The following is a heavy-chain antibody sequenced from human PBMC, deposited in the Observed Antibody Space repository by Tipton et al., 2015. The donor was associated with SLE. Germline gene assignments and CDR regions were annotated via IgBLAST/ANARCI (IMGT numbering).Heavy chain of an antibody. V-gene: IGHV4-30-2*01. CDR3: ARERNSGYDWGHYYYFMDV. D-gene: IGHD5-12*01. CDR2: IYHTGST. J-gene: IGHJ6*03. Sequence: TLSLTCTVSGGSISRGGYIWSWIRQPPGKGLEWIGYIYHTGSTHFNPSLKSRVTISVDTSKNQFSLKLSSVTAADTAVYYCARERNSGYDWGHYYYFMDVWGEGTTVTVSS. CDR1: GGSISRGGYI.